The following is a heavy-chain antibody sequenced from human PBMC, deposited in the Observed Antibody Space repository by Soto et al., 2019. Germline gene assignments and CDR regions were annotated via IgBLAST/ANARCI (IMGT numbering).Heavy chain of an antibody. V-gene: IGHV3-23*01. J-gene: IGHJ2*01. CDR1: GFTFRSYA. D-gene: IGHD7-27*01. Sequence: GGSLRLSCAASGFTFRSYAMGWVRQGPGKGLEWISTIVGSGTSTYYADSVKGRFTISRDNSKNTLYLQMDSLSADDTAVYFCAKKGSPSGDHSNWYFDLWGRGTLVT. CDR2: IVGSGTST. CDR3: AKKGSPSGDHSNWYFDL.